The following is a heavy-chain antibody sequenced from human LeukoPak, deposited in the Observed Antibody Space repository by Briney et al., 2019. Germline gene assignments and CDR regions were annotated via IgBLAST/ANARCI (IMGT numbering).Heavy chain of an antibody. CDR3: TTLTVASNFDY. D-gene: IGHD6-19*01. Sequence: GGSLRLSCAASGFSFSVYGMHWVRQAPGRGLEWIADISGSDTSTYYADSVKGRFTISRDNAKNSLYLQMNRLRVEDTAVYYCTTLTVASNFDYWGQGTLVTVSS. CDR2: ISGSDTST. J-gene: IGHJ4*02. CDR1: GFSFSVYG. V-gene: IGHV3-48*03.